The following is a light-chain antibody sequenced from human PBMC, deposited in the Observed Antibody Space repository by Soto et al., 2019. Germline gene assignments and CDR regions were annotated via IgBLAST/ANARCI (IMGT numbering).Light chain of an antibody. CDR3: QQLKSYPIT. V-gene: IGKV1-39*01. J-gene: IGKJ5*01. Sequence: DIQMTQSPSSVSAAVGDRVTLTCRANQTISTFLNWYQQKPGKAPNLLIYTASSLQSGVPSRFSGSGSGTEFTLTISSLQPEDFATYYCQQLKSYPITFGQGTRLEIK. CDR2: TAS. CDR1: QTISTF.